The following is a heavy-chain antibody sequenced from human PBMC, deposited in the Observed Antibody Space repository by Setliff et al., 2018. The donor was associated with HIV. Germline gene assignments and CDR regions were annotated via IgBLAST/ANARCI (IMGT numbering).Heavy chain of an antibody. J-gene: IGHJ4*02. CDR3: ARQQHSSDLKIWNY. CDR1: GGSTSNSRYY. Sequence: SETLSLTCTVSGGSTSNSRYYWSWIRQPPGKGLEWIGSIYYSGSTYYNPSLKSRVTISVDTSKNQFSLTLTSVTAADTAVYYCARQQHSSDLKIWNYWGQGTLVTVSS. D-gene: IGHD6-19*01. V-gene: IGHV4-39*01. CDR2: IYYSGST.